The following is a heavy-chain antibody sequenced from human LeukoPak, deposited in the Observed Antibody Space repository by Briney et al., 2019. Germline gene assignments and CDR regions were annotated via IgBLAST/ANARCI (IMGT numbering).Heavy chain of an antibody. CDR1: GFTFSSYA. V-gene: IGHV3-53*01. D-gene: IGHD3-9*01. CDR3: ARPYYDILTGYRHDY. CDR2: IYSGGST. J-gene: IGHJ4*02. Sequence: GGSLRLSCAASGFTFSSYAMSWVRQAPGKGLEWVSVIYSGGSTYYADSVKGRFTISRDNSKNTLYLQMNSLRAEDTAMYYCARPYYDILTGYRHDYWGQGTLVTVSS.